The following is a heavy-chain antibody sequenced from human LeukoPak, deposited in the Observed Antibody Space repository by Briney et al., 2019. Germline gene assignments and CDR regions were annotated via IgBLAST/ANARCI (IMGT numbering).Heavy chain of an antibody. D-gene: IGHD2-15*01. J-gene: IGHJ4*02. V-gene: IGHV4-34*01. Sequence: PSETLSLTCAVYGGSFSGYYWGWIRQPPGKGLEWIGEINHSGSTNYNPSLKSRVTISVDTSKNQFSLKLSSVTAADTAVYYCARGYCSGGSCYLYYFDYWGQGTLVTVSS. CDR2: INHSGST. CDR1: GGSFSGYY. CDR3: ARGYCSGGSCYLYYFDY.